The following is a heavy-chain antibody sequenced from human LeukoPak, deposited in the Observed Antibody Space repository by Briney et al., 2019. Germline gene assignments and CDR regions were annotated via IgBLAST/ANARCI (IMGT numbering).Heavy chain of an antibody. D-gene: IGHD6-13*01. J-gene: IGHJ4*02. CDR3: ARTSGIAATGTHIYDY. CDR2: IYHSGST. CDR1: DGSISSSSYY. V-gene: IGHV4-39*07. Sequence: PSETLSLTCSVSDGSISSSSYYWGWIRQPPGKGLEWIGSIYHSGSTYYNPSLKSRVTISVDTSKNQFSLKLSSVTAADTAVYYCARTSGIAATGTHIYDYWGQGTLVTVSS.